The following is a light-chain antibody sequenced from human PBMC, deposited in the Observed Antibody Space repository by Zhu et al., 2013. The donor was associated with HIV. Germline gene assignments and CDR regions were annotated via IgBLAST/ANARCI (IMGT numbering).Light chain of an antibody. CDR1: RSVSISF. Sequence: EIVLTQSPGTLSLSPGERATLSCRASRSVSISFLAWYQQKPGQAPRLLIYDASSRATGIPDRFSGSGSGTDFTLTISRLEPEDCAVYYCQQYGTSPLTFGGGTTVEIK. CDR2: DAS. V-gene: IGKV3-20*01. J-gene: IGKJ4*01. CDR3: QQYGTSPLT.